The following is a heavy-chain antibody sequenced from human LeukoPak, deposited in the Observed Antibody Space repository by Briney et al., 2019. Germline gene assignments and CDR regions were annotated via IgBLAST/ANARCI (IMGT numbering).Heavy chain of an antibody. CDR3: ARDKLRNYVLSY. CDR1: GFTFSSYA. V-gene: IGHV3-30*04. J-gene: IGHJ4*02. CDR2: ISYDGSNK. D-gene: IGHD4-11*01. Sequence: QPGGSLRLSCAASGFTFSSYAMHWVRQAPGKGLEWVAVISYDGSNKYYADSVKGRFTISRDNSKNTLYLQMNSLRAEDTAVYYCARDKLRNYVLSYWGQGTLVTVSS.